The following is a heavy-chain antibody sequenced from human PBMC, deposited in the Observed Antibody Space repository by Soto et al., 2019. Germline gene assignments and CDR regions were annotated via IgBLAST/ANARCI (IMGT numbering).Heavy chain of an antibody. J-gene: IGHJ6*02. CDR3: AREYYDFWSVTYSYYGLDV. Sequence: ETLSLTCTVSGGSISRYYWSWIRQAPGRGLEWIGNIFSSGSTNYNPSLKSRVAISVDTSKNQVSLKLNAVTTADTAVYYCAREYYDFWSVTYSYYGLDVWGQGTTVTVSS. CDR2: IFSSGST. D-gene: IGHD3-3*01. CDR1: GGSISRYY. V-gene: IGHV4-59*01.